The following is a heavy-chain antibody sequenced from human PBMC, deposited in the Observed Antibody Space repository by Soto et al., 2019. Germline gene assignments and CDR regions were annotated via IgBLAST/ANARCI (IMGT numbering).Heavy chain of an antibody. CDR3: ARDPRVSCSSTSCYPDWFDP. V-gene: IGHV3-21*01. D-gene: IGHD2-2*01. CDR1: GFTFSSYS. CDR2: ISSSSSYI. J-gene: IGHJ5*02. Sequence: GGSLRLSCAASGFTFSSYSMNWVRQAPGKGLEWVSSISSSSSYIYYADSVKGRFTISRDNAKNSLYLQMNSLRAEDTAVYYCARDPRVSCSSTSCYPDWFDPWGQGTLVTVSS.